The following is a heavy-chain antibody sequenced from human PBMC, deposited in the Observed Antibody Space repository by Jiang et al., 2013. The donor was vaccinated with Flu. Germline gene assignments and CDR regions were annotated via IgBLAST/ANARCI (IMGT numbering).Heavy chain of an antibody. V-gene: IGHV1-2*02. CDR2: INPNSGGT. CDR3: ARGDLLGYCSGGSCYASYYYYYMDV. CDR1: GYTFTGYY. J-gene: IGHJ6*03. Sequence: GAEVKKPGASVKVSCKASGYTFTGYYMHWVRQAPGQGLEWMGWINPNSGGTNYAQKFQGRVTMTRDTSISTAYMELSRLRSDDTAVYYCARGDLLGYCSGGSCYASYYYYYMDVWGKGTTVTVSS. D-gene: IGHD2-15*01.